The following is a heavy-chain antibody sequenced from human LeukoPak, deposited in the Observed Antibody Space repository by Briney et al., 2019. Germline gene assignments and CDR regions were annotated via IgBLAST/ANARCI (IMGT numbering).Heavy chain of an antibody. J-gene: IGHJ4*02. CDR2: ISGSSSYV. CDR1: GFTFSSYS. Sequence: GGSLRLSCAASGFTFSSYSMNWVRQAPGKGLEWVSSISGSSSYVYYADSVKGRFTISRDNAKNSLYLQMNSLRAEDTAVYYCARDQLKTGSYFDYWGQGTLVTVSS. D-gene: IGHD3-10*01. CDR3: ARDQLKTGSYFDY. V-gene: IGHV3-21*01.